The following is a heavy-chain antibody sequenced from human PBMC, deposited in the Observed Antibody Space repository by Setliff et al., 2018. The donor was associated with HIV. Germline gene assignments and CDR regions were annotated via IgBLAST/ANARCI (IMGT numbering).Heavy chain of an antibody. J-gene: IGHJ4*02. CDR2: INPSGGST. CDR1: GYTFTSYY. D-gene: IGHD6-13*01. V-gene: IGHV1-46*01. Sequence: GASVKVSCKASGYTFTSYYMHWVRQAPGQGREWMGIINPSGGSTSYAQKFQGRVTMTRDTSTSTVYMELSSLRSEDTAVYYCATLSPTRQYSSSWYHFDYWGQGTLVTVSS. CDR3: ATLSPTRQYSSSWYHFDY.